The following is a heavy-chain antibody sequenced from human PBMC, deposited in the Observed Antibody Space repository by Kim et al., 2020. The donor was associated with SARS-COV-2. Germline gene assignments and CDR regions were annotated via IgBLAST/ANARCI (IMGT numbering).Heavy chain of an antibody. CDR1: GFTFSDYY. D-gene: IGHD3-10*01. Sequence: GGSLRLSCAASGFTFSDYYMSWIRQAPGKGLEWVSYISSSSSYTNYADSVKGRFTISRDNAKNSLYLQMNSLRAEDTAVYYCASMPLDVWFGELLPRNSWFDPWGQGTLVTVSS. CDR3: ASMPLDVWFGELLPRNSWFDP. J-gene: IGHJ5*02. CDR2: ISSSSSYT. V-gene: IGHV3-11*03.